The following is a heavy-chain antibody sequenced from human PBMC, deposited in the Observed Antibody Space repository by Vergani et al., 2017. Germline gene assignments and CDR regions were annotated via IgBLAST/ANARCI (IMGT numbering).Heavy chain of an antibody. J-gene: IGHJ5*02. Sequence: QITLKESGPTLVKPTQTLTLTCTFSGFSLSTSGVGVGWIRQPPGKALEWLALIYWDDDKRYSPSLKSRLTITKDTSKNQVVLTMTNMDPVDTATYYCAHRALFWSGLGDWFDPWGQGTLVTVSS. CDR3: AHRALFWSGLGDWFDP. D-gene: IGHD3-3*01. CDR1: GFSLSTSGVG. CDR2: IYWDDDK. V-gene: IGHV2-5*02.